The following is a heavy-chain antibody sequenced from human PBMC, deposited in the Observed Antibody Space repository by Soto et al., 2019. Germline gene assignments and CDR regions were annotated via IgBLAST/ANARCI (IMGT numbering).Heavy chain of an antibody. CDR3: ARRPIAVADYGMDV. CDR2: IDPSDSYT. Sequence: GESLKISCTGSGYSFTSYWISWVRQMPGKGLEWMGRIDPSDSYTNYSPSFQGHVTISADKSISTAYLQWSSLKASDTAMYYCARRPIAVADYGMDVWGQGTTVTVSS. CDR1: GYSFTSYW. V-gene: IGHV5-10-1*01. J-gene: IGHJ6*02. D-gene: IGHD6-19*01.